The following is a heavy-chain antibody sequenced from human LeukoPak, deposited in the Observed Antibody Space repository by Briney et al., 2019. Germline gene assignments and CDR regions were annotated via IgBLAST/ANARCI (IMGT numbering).Heavy chain of an antibody. CDR1: GYSISSGYY. V-gene: IGHV4-38-2*02. CDR3: ARVWYSSGWIDY. J-gene: IGHJ4*02. D-gene: IGHD6-19*01. Sequence: PSETLSLTCTVSGYSISSGYYWGWIRQPPGKGLEWIGSIYHSGSTYYSGNTYYNPSLKSRVIISVDTSKNQFSLKLSSVTAADTAAYFCARVWYSSGWIDYWGQGTLVTVSS. CDR2: IYHSGST.